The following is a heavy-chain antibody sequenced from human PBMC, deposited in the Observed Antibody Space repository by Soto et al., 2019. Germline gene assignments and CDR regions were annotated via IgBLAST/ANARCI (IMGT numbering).Heavy chain of an antibody. V-gene: IGHV4-39*01. CDR2: IHYSGIS. D-gene: IGHD3-3*01. CDR1: GGSVSSGSYY. Sequence: QLQLQESGPGLVKPSETLSLICNVSGGSVSSGSYYWAWIRQPPGKGLEWIASIHYSGISYYNPSLKSKLLISLDTSKNQFSLNLNSVTAADTAVYYCARGNWNFDSWGQGTLVTVSS. CDR3: ARGNWNFDS. J-gene: IGHJ4*02.